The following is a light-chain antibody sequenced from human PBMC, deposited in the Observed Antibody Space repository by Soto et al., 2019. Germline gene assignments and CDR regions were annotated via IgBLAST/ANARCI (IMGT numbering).Light chain of an antibody. CDR1: QSVSSY. CDR2: AAS. Sequence: EIVWTQSHYTLSLSPGERATLSGRASQSVSSYLAWYQQTPGPPPRLLIYAASNRATGIPARFSGSGSGTDFTLTISSLEPDDFAVYYCQQRSNWPLFGQGTRLEI. CDR3: QQRSNWPL. J-gene: IGKJ5*01. V-gene: IGKV3-11*01.